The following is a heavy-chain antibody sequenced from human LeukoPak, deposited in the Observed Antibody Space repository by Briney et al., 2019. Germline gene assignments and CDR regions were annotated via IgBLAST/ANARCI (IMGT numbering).Heavy chain of an antibody. D-gene: IGHD6-13*01. Sequence: GGSLRLSCAASGFTFSSYAMSWVRQTPGKGLEWVSAISGSGSSTYYADSVKGRFTISRDNSKNTLYLQMNSLRAEDTALYYCAKAAAAPGFDFWGQGTLVTVSS. CDR3: AKAAAAPGFDF. J-gene: IGHJ4*02. CDR2: ISGSGSST. CDR1: GFTFSSYA. V-gene: IGHV3-23*01.